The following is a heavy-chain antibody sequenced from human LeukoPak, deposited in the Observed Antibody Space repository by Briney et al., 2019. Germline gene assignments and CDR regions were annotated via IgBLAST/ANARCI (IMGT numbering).Heavy chain of an antibody. CDR3: AKSSSGYYRRFDY. CDR1: GGSISSYY. V-gene: IGHV4-59*01. CDR2: IYYSGST. J-gene: IGHJ4*02. D-gene: IGHD3-22*01. Sequence: SETLSLTCTVSGGSISSYYWSWIRQPPGKGLEWIGYIYYSGSTNYNPSLKSRVTISVDTSKNQFSLKLSSVTAADTAVYYRAKSSSGYYRRFDYWGQGTLVTVSS.